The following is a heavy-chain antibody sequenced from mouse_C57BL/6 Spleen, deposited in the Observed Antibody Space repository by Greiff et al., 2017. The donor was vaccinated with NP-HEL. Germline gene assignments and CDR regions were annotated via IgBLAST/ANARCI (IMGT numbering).Heavy chain of an antibody. J-gene: IGHJ3*01. CDR2: IDPETGGT. D-gene: IGHD1-1*01. CDR1: GYTFTDYE. Sequence: VQLQQSGAELVRPGASVTLSCKASGYTFTDYEMHWVKQTPVHGLEWIGAIDPETGGTAYNQKFKGKAILTADKSSSTAYMELRSLTSEDSAVYYCTMYYDGSSYDWFAYWGQGTRVTVSA. CDR3: TMYYDGSSYDWFAY. V-gene: IGHV1-15*01.